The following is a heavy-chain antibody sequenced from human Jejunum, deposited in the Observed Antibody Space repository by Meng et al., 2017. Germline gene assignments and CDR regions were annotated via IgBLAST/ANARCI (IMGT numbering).Heavy chain of an antibody. Sequence: GPALWNPAGTLSPPCAVSGDSISSDNWCSWSRQPPGKWPEWIGDIFRTGTSNYSPSLRSRVAIYMDKSKNQFSLSLNSVTAADTAVYYCARKGGTYSTGHFPHFDYWGQGTLVTVSS. CDR2: IFRTGTS. J-gene: IGHJ4*02. CDR3: ARKGGTYSTGHFPHFDY. CDR1: GDSISSDNW. V-gene: IGHV4-4*02. D-gene: IGHD6-19*01.